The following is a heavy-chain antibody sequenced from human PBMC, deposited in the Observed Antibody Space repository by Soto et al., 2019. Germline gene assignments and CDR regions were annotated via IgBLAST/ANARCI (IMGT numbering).Heavy chain of an antibody. V-gene: IGHV3-48*03. CDR1: GFIFSNYE. CDR2: ISSSSSTI. Sequence: PGGSLRLSCAASGFIFSNYEINWVRQAPGKGLEWVSYISSSSSTIYYADSVKGRFTISRDNAKNSLYLQMTSLRAEDTAVYSCARGGPSMSHRETPFYFDYWGQGTLVTVSS. CDR3: ARGGPSMSHRETPFYFDY. J-gene: IGHJ4*02.